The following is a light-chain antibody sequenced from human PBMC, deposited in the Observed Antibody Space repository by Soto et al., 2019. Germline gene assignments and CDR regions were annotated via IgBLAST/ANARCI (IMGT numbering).Light chain of an antibody. V-gene: IGLV2-14*01. Sequence: VLTSPAYDSLYPSQSTATSCTGNSNYVGTYDYVSWYQQYPGKAPKLMIYDVSDRPSGVSNRFSGSKSGNTASLTISGLQAEDEADYYCSSYTSSSTAVFGTGTKVTVL. CDR3: SSYTSSSTAV. J-gene: IGLJ1*01. CDR2: DVS. CDR1: SNYVGTYDY.